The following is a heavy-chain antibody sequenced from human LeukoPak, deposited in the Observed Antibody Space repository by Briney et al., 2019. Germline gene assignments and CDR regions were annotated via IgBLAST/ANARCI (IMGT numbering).Heavy chain of an antibody. CDR3: ARVPNRYCSSTSCYHWFDP. V-gene: IGHV3-30*03. D-gene: IGHD2-2*01. CDR2: ISYDGSNK. J-gene: IGHJ5*02. Sequence: PGRSLRLSCAASGFTFSSYGMHWVRQAPGKGLEWVAVISYDGSNKYYADSVKGRFTISRDNSKNTLYLQMNSLRAEDTAVYYCARVPNRYCSSTSCYHWFDPWGQGTLVTVSS. CDR1: GFTFSSYG.